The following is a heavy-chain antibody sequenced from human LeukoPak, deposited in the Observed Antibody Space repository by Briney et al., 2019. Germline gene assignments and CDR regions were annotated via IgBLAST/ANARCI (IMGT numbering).Heavy chain of an antibody. D-gene: IGHD2-2*01. J-gene: IGHJ3*02. CDR2: SDYSGST. CDR3: ARPMHTSTSAYAFDI. Sequence: SETLTLLCSVWVDLQNRCGYFCPWISQHPGKGLECIGYSDYSGSTHYNPSLESQVTIPLDRSKSQFSLRLNSVIAADTAVYYCARPMHTSTSAYAFDIWGQGTMVTVSS. CDR1: VDLQNRCGYF. V-gene: IGHV4-31*01.